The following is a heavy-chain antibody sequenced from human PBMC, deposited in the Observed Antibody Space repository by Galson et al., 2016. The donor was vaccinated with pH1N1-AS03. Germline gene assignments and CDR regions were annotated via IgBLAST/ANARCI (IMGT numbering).Heavy chain of an antibody. J-gene: IGHJ4*02. D-gene: IGHD3-3*01. CDR3: ARDESGYMY. Sequence: SVKVSCKASGYTFVNYGISWVRRALGQGLEWMGWISGYDGHTGYAQKFQGRVTMTTDTSTNTAYMELRSLTSDDTAVYYCARDESGYMYWGQGTLVTVSS. CDR2: ISGYDGHT. V-gene: IGHV1-18*01. CDR1: GYTFVNYG.